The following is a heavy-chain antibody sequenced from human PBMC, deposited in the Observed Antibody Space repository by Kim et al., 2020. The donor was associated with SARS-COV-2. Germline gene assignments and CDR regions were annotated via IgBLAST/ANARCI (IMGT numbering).Heavy chain of an antibody. Sequence: GWSLRLSCAASDFTFRTYGMAWVRQAPGKGLEWVSSIGGSGGGIQYADSVRGRFIISRDNSKNTLYLQMNSLRAEDTAEYYCARAGPAYDHWGQGTQVTVSS. D-gene: IGHD2-2*01. CDR3: ARAGPAYDH. CDR2: IGGSGGGI. V-gene: IGHV3-23*01. J-gene: IGHJ4*02. CDR1: DFTFRTYG.